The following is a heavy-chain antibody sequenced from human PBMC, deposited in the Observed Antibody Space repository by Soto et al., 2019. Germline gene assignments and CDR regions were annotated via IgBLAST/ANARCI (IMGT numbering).Heavy chain of an antibody. CDR1: GFTFSNYW. V-gene: IGHV3-7*05. CDR3: ARAGHFWSGYFGAGQDYNCYGLDV. CDR2: INQRGSET. Sequence: QLVESGGGLVQPGGSLRLSCVGSGFTFSNYWMSWVRQAPGKGLEWVANINQRGSETYYVDSVKGRFTISRDNAKNPLYLKINSRGAEDTALYYCARAGHFWSGYFGAGQDYNCYGLDVWGHGTTVTVSS. J-gene: IGHJ6*02. D-gene: IGHD3-3*02.